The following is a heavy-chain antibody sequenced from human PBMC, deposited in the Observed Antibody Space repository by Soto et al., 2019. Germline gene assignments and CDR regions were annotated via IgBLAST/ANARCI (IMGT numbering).Heavy chain of an antibody. D-gene: IGHD3-16*01. Sequence: PGGSLRLSCAASGFTFSSYAMSWVRQAPGKGLEWVSTISFSGDSTYYADSVKGRFTISRDNSKNTLYLLMNSLRAGDTAVYYCAKAGASTHPWGQGTMVTVSS. J-gene: IGHJ3*01. CDR1: GFTFSSYA. V-gene: IGHV3-23*01. CDR3: AKAGASTHP. CDR2: ISFSGDST.